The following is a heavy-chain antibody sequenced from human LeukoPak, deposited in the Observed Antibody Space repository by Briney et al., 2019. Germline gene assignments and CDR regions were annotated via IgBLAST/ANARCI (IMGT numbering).Heavy chain of an antibody. D-gene: IGHD6-13*01. CDR2: INPNSGGT. J-gene: IGHJ4*02. Sequence: ASVKVSCKASGYTFTGYYMHWVRQAPGQGLEWMGRINPNSGGTNYAQKFQGRVTMTRDTSISTAYMELSRLRSDDTAVYYCARDYSSSFDRSWPYWGQGTLVTVSS. CDR1: GYTFTGYY. CDR3: ARDYSSSFDRSWPY. V-gene: IGHV1-2*06.